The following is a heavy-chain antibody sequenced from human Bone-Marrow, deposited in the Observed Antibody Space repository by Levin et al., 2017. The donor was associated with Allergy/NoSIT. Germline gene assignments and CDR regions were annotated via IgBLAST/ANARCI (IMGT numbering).Heavy chain of an antibody. CDR2: IYPGDSDT. CDR1: GYSFTSYW. V-gene: IGHV5-51*01. J-gene: IGHJ5*02. D-gene: IGHD2-2*01. CDR3: ARQAAADIVLVPAAFFHWFDP. Sequence: GESLKISCKGSGYSFTSYWIGWVRQMPGKGLEWMGIIYPGDSDTRYSPSFQGQVTISADKSISTAYLQWSSLKASDTAMYYCARQAAADIVLVPAAFFHWFDPWGQGTLVTVSS.